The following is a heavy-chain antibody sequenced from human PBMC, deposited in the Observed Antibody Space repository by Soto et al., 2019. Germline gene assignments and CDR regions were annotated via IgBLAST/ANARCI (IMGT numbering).Heavy chain of an antibody. CDR3: ARQGIAVAGFDY. J-gene: IGHJ4*02. V-gene: IGHV4-39*01. D-gene: IGHD6-19*01. Sequence: SETLSLTCTVSGCSISSSSYYWGWIRQPPGKGLEWIGSIYYSGSTYYNPSLKSRVTISVDTSKNQFSLKLSSVTAADTAVYYCARQGIAVAGFDYWGQGTLVTVSS. CDR1: GCSISSSSYY. CDR2: IYYSGST.